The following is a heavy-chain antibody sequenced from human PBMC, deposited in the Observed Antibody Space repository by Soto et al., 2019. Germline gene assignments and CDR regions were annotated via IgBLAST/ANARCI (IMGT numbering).Heavy chain of an antibody. J-gene: IGHJ4*02. V-gene: IGHV1-18*01. CDR1: GYTFANYG. Sequence: QVQLVQSGAEVKEPGASVKISCKTSGYTFANYGVTWVRQAPGQGLEWVGCNTDYAQKFQGTVTMTRDTSTSTAYLELRSLKSDDTAGYYCARGWPHVYGGSWNYYFDYWGQGTLVTVSS. D-gene: IGHD1-7*01. CDR2: NT. CDR3: ARGWPHVYGGSWNYYFDY.